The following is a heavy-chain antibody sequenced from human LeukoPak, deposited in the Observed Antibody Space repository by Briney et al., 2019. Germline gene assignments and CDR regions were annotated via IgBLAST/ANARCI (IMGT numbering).Heavy chain of an antibody. V-gene: IGHV1-18*01. CDR3: ARDIVATKDAFDI. CDR2: ISAYNGNT. D-gene: IGHD5-12*01. Sequence: ASVKVSCKASGYTFTSYGISWVRQAPGQGLEWMGWISAYNGNTNYAQMLQGRVTMTTDTYTSTAYMELRSLRSDDTAVYYCARDIVATKDAFDIWGQGTMVTVSS. J-gene: IGHJ3*02. CDR1: GYTFTSYG.